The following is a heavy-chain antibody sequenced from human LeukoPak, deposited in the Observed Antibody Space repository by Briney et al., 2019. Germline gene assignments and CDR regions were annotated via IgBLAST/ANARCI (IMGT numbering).Heavy chain of an antibody. Sequence: PSETLSLTCAVSGGSISSSNWWSWVRQPPGKGLEWIGEIYHSGSTNYNPSLKSRVTISVDKSKNQFSLKLSSVTAADTAVYYCARRPSNTRDWYFDFWGRGTLVTVSS. D-gene: IGHD3-10*01. J-gene: IGHJ2*01. CDR3: ARRPSNTRDWYFDF. V-gene: IGHV4-4*02. CDR2: IYHSGST. CDR1: GGSISSSNW.